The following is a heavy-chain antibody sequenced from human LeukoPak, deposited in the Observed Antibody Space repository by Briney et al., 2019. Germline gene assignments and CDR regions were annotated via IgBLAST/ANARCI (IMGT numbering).Heavy chain of an antibody. D-gene: IGHD3-16*02. CDR2: IRYDGSNK. CDR3: ARPKVDSRGSYRFDAFDI. J-gene: IGHJ3*02. CDR1: GFTFSSYG. V-gene: IGHV3-30*02. Sequence: TGGSLRLSCAASGFTFSSYGMYWVRQAPGKGLEWVAFIRYDGSNKYYADSVKGRFTISRDNSKNTLYLQMNSPRAEDTAVYYCARPKVDSRGSYRFDAFDIWGQGTMVTVSS.